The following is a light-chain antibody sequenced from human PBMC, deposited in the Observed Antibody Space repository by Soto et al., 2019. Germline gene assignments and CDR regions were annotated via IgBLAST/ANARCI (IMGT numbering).Light chain of an antibody. CDR1: QSVSSN. J-gene: IGKJ1*01. CDR2: DAS. V-gene: IGKV3D-15*01. CDR3: QQYGSSGT. Sequence: EIAMTQSPATLSVSPGQRGTLSCRASQSVSSNLAWYQQKPSQAPRLLIDDASNRATGIPARFSGSGSGTDFTLTISRLEPEDVAVYYCQQYGSSGTFGQGTKVDIK.